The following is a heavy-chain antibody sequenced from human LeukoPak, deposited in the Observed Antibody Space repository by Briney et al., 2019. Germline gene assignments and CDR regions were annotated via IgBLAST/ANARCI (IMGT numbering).Heavy chain of an antibody. Sequence: PGGSLRLSCAASGFTVSSNNAMSWVRQAPGKGLEWVSATSTSGGSAYYADSVKGRFTISRDNSKNTLYLQMDSLRADDTAVYYCARYSGSYYYPPAWDLWGQGTLVTVSS. CDR1: GFTVSSNNA. D-gene: IGHD1-26*01. J-gene: IGHJ4*02. V-gene: IGHV3-23*01. CDR3: ARYSGSYYYPPAWDL. CDR2: TSTSGGSA.